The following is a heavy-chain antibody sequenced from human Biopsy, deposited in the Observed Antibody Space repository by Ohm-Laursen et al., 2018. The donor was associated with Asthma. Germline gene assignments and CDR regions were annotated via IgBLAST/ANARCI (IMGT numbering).Heavy chain of an antibody. CDR2: ILNDGNNK. J-gene: IGHJ4*01. Sequence: SLRLSCSASGFTFSNYGMHWVRQAPGKGLEWVAVILNDGNNKYYVDSVKGRFTISRDNAKNSLYLQMQSLRPEDTAFYYCAKSADYYDSTDYLDFWGRGTLVTVSS. CDR1: GFTFSNYG. D-gene: IGHD3-22*01. V-gene: IGHV3-30*18. CDR3: AKSADYYDSTDYLDF.